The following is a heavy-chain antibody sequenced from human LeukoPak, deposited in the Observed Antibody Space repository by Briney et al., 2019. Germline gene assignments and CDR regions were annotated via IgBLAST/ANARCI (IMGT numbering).Heavy chain of an antibody. J-gene: IGHJ4*02. D-gene: IGHD4-11*01. CDR1: GFTFSSYE. CDR2: ISSSGSTI. V-gene: IGHV3-48*03. CDR3: AKDGQGGYYSNYDSFDD. Sequence: GGSLRLSCAASGFTFSSYEMNWVRQAPGKGLEWVSYISSSGSTIYYADSVKGRFTISRDNAKNSLYLQMNSLRAEDTAVYYCAKDGQGGYYSNYDSFDDWGQGTLVTVSS.